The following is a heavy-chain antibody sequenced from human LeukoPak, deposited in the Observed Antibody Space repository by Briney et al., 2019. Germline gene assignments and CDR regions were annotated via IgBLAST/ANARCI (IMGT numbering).Heavy chain of an antibody. CDR3: AKGRMVRGVIMSY. V-gene: IGHV3-23*01. J-gene: IGHJ4*02. CDR1: GFTFSSYA. D-gene: IGHD3-10*01. CDR2: ISGSGGST. Sequence: QPGGSLRLSCAASGFTFSSYAMSWVRQAPGKGLVWVSAISGSGGSTYYADSVKGRFAISRDNSKNTLYLQMNSLRAEDTAVYYCAKGRMVRGVIMSYWGQGTLVTVSS.